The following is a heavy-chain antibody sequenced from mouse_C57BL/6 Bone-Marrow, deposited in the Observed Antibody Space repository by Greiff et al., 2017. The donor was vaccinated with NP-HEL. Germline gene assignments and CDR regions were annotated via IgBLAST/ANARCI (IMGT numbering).Heavy chain of an antibody. CDR3: ASRLRYRVYYFDY. CDR2: INPNNGGT. CDR1: GYTFTDYY. V-gene: IGHV1-26*01. D-gene: IGHD1-1*01. Sequence: EVQLQQSGPELVKPGASVKISCKASGYTFTDYYMNWVKQSHGKSLEWIGDINPNNGGTSYNQKFKGKATLTVDKSSSTAYMELRSLTSEDSAVYYCASRLRYRVYYFDYWGQGTTLTVSS. J-gene: IGHJ2*01.